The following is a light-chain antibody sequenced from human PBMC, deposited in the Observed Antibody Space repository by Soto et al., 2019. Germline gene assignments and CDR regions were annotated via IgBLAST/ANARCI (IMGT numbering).Light chain of an antibody. J-gene: IGKJ5*01. CDR1: QSVSNW. CDR2: DVS. CDR3: QQYDSYSWT. V-gene: IGKV1-5*01. Sequence: DSQMTQSPSTRSASVGERVTITCRASQSVSNWLAWYQQKPGKAPKLLIYDVSSLESGVPSRFSGSGSGTEFILNISSLQPDDFATYYCQQYDSYSWTFDQGTRLEVK.